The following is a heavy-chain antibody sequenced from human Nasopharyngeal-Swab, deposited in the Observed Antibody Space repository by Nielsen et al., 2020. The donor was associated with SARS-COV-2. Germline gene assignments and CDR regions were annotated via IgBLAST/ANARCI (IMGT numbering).Heavy chain of an antibody. V-gene: IGHV1-3*01. D-gene: IGHD6-13*01. Sequence: WVRQAPGKRLEWMGWINAGNGNTKYSQKFQGRVTITRDTSASTAYMELSSLRSEDTAVYYCARDPGAAAGLHYYYYYGMDVWGQGTTVTVSS. J-gene: IGHJ6*02. CDR2: INAGNGNT. CDR3: ARDPGAAAGLHYYYYYGMDV.